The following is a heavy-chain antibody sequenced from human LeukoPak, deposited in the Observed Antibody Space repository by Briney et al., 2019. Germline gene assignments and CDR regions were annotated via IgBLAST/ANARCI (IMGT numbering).Heavy chain of an antibody. CDR2: IIVNIVST. CDR3: AKGRRDGYNYPFFDS. J-gene: IGHJ4*02. D-gene: IGHD5-24*01. V-gene: IGHV3-23*01. Sequence: GGSLRLSCAASGFTFRNSAMSWVRQAPGKGLEWVSNIIVNIVSTYYADSLKGRFTISRDNSNNTLFLQMNSLSADDTAIYFCAKGRRDGYNYPFFDSWGQGAWVIVSS. CDR1: GFTFRNSA.